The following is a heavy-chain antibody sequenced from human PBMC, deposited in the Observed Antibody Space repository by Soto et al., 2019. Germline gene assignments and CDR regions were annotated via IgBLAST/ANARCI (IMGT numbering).Heavy chain of an antibody. J-gene: IGHJ6*02. V-gene: IGHV3-23*01. Sequence: EVQLLESGGGLVQPGGSLRLSCVASGFPFSSYAMSWVRQTPGRGLECVSSISSGSNTYYTDSVRGRFTISRDNSKNSLYLQMSSLRADDTAIYYCANASATGKSDGMDVWGQGNTVSVSS. D-gene: IGHD7-27*01. CDR2: ISSGSNT. CDR3: ANASATGKSDGMDV. CDR1: GFPFSSYA.